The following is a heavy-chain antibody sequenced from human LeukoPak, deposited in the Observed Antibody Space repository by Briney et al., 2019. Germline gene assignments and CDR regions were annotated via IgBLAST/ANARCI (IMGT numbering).Heavy chain of an antibody. CDR2: ISSSSSYI. J-gene: IGHJ4*02. CDR1: GFTFSSYS. CDR3: ARVGWFGELIPDY. V-gene: IGHV3-21*01. D-gene: IGHD3-10*01. Sequence: GRSLRLSCAASGFTFSSYSMNWVRQAPGKGLEWVSSISSSSSYIYYADSVKGRFTISRDNAKNSLYLQMNSLRAEDTAVYYCARVGWFGELIPDYWGQGTLVTVSS.